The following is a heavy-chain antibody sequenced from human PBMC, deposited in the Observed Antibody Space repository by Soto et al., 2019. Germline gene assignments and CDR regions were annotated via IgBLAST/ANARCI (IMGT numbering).Heavy chain of an antibody. Sequence: EVQLAQSGAEVKKPGESLKISCKGFGFSFADYWIGWVRQMPGKGLEWMGIIYLGDSDVRYSPSFEGQVTISGAKYINTAYLQWSTLRASDTATYYCARQREFLGMDVWGQGTTVIVSS. J-gene: IGHJ6*02. CDR3: ARQREFLGMDV. CDR2: IYLGDSDV. V-gene: IGHV5-51*01. CDR1: GFSFADYW.